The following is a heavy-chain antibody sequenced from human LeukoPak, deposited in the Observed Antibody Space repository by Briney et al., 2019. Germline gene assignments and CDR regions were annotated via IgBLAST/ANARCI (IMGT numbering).Heavy chain of an antibody. V-gene: IGHV3-30*02. Sequence: GGSLRLSCAASGFTFSSYGMHWVRQAPGKGLEWVAFIRYDGSNKYYADSVKGRFTISRDNSKNTLYLQMNSLRAEDTAVYYCAKDGGMTTVTFDYWGQGTLVTVSS. J-gene: IGHJ4*02. CDR3: AKDGGMTTVTFDY. D-gene: IGHD4-17*01. CDR2: IRYDGSNK. CDR1: GFTFSSYG.